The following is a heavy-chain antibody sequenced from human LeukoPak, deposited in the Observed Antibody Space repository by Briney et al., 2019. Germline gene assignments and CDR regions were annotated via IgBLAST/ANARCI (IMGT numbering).Heavy chain of an antibody. J-gene: IGHJ4*02. CDR2: INPNSGGT. Sequence: ASVKVSCKASGYTFTGYYMHWVRQAPGQGLEWMGRINPNSGGTNYAQKFQGRVTMTRDTSISTAYMELSRLRSDDTAVYCCAREGAGSYYSFDYWGQGTLVTVSS. D-gene: IGHD1-26*01. CDR3: AREGAGSYYSFDY. CDR1: GYTFTGYY. V-gene: IGHV1-2*06.